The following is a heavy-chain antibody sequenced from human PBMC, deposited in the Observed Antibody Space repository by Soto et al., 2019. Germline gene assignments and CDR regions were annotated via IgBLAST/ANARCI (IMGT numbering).Heavy chain of an antibody. D-gene: IGHD3-22*01. CDR3: AKNRDGYYYSYFDY. J-gene: IGHJ4*02. CDR1: GFSLSKYS. CDR2: ISGSGAST. V-gene: IGHV3-23*01. Sequence: PGGSLRLSCAVSGFSLSKYSMNWVRQAPGKGLEWVSAISGSGASTYYADSVKGRFTISRDNSKNTLYLQMNSLRADDTAVYYCAKNRDGYYYSYFDYWGQGTLVTVSS.